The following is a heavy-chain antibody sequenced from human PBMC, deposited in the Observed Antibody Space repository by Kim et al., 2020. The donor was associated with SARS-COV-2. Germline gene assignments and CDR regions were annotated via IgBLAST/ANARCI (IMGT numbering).Heavy chain of an antibody. V-gene: IGHV3-13*01. CDR3: VRAMVRRFIIGAYDL. D-gene: IGHD3-10*01. CDR2: IGTAGDT. J-gene: IGHJ3*01. Sequence: GGSLRLSCAASGFTFSSYDMHWVRQGTGKGLEWVSGIGTAGDTYYQGSVKGRFTISRENARNYLYLQMNSLRPGDTAVYFCVRAMVRRFIIGAYDLWGQGTMVIVSS. CDR1: GFTFSSYD.